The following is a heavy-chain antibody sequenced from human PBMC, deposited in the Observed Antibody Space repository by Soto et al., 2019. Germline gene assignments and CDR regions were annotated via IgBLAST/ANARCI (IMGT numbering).Heavy chain of an antibody. CDR1: GYSFTSYW. D-gene: IGHD4-17*01. CDR3: ARPPVTTGVAFGI. J-gene: IGHJ3*02. V-gene: IGHV5-51*01. Sequence: PXESLTISWKGSGYSFTSYWIGWVRQMPGKGLEWMGIIYPGDSDTRYSPSFQGQVTISADKSISTAYLQWSSLKASDTAMYYCARPPVTTGVAFGIWGQGTMVTVSS. CDR2: IYPGDSDT.